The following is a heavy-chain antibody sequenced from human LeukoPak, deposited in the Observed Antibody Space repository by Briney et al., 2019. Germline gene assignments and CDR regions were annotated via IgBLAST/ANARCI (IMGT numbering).Heavy chain of an antibody. Sequence: PGGSLRLSCAASGFSLSAYDMQWVRQAPGMGLEWVSGTSRRGPTYYTDSVKGRFTISRDNSKNILYLQMDSLRADDTAVYYCAQGGYFAFDMWGQGKMVTVSS. J-gene: IGHJ3*02. CDR2: TSRRGPT. V-gene: IGHV3-23*01. D-gene: IGHD2-15*01. CDR3: AQGGYFAFDM. CDR1: GFSLSAYD.